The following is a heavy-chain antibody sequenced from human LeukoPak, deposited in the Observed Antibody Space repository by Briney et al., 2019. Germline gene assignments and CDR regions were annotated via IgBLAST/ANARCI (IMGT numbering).Heavy chain of an antibody. CDR1: GGSISGYY. V-gene: IGHV4-4*07. CDR3: ARHLTFGFGSGDAFDI. Sequence: SETPSLTCTVSGGSISGYYWGWIRQPAGKGPQWIGRIYSSGYTYYNPSLKSRVTMSVDTPKNHFSLMVTSVTAADTAVYYCARHLTFGFGSGDAFDIWGQGVMVTVSS. CDR2: IYSSGYT. D-gene: IGHD6-19*01. J-gene: IGHJ3*02.